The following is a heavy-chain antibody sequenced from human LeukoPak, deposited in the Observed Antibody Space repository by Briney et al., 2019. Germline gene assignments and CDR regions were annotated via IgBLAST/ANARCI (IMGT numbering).Heavy chain of an antibody. J-gene: IGHJ4*02. Sequence: PSETLSLTCAVYGGSFSGYYWSWIRQPPGKGLEWIGEINHSESTNYNPSLKSRVTISVDTSKNQFSLKLSSVTAADTAVYYCASTKLGTTASDYWGQGTLVTVSS. D-gene: IGHD1-1*01. CDR2: INHSEST. V-gene: IGHV4-34*01. CDR1: GGSFSGYY. CDR3: ASTKLGTTASDY.